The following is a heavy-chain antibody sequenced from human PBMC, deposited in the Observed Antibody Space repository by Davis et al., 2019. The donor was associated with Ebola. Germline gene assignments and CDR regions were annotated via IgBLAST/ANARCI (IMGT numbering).Heavy chain of an antibody. CDR1: GFTFSNYA. CDR3: ARVRSGYYPSAMDV. D-gene: IGHD3-3*01. J-gene: IGHJ6*02. CDR2: IDEDGSKK. V-gene: IGHV3-7*01. Sequence: GESLKISCAASGFTFSNYAMSWVRQGPGKGLEWVAEIDEDGSKKDYVDSVKGRFTISRDNAKNSLYLQTNSLRDEDTAVYFCARVRSGYYPSAMDVWGQGTTVTVSS.